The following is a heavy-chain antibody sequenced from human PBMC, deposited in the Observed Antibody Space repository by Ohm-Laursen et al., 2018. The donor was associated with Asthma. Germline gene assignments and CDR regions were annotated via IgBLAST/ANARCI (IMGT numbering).Heavy chain of an antibody. CDR2: ISTVSTFI. CDR1: GFTFSSYA. J-gene: IGHJ1*01. D-gene: IGHD1-26*01. Sequence: SLRLSCAALGFTFSSYAMSWVRQAPGKGLEWVASISTVSTFIYYADSVRGRFTTSRDNAKNSVYLQMNSLRAEDTALYYCARIGPEWELPGREYSLHHWGQGTQVTVSS. V-gene: IGHV3-21*01. CDR3: ARIGPEWELPGREYSLHH.